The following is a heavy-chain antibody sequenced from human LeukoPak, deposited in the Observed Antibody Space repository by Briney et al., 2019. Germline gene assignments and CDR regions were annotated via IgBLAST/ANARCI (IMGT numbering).Heavy chain of an antibody. J-gene: IGHJ4*02. CDR3: ARDFGYSSGWYDY. Sequence: PSQTLSLTCTVSGGSISSGSYYWSWIRQPAGKGLEWIGRIYTSGSTNYNPSLKSRVTISVDKSKNQFSLKLSSVTAADTAVYYCARDFGYSSGWYDYWGQGTLVTVSS. CDR1: GGSISSGSYY. V-gene: IGHV4-61*02. D-gene: IGHD6-19*01. CDR2: IYTSGST.